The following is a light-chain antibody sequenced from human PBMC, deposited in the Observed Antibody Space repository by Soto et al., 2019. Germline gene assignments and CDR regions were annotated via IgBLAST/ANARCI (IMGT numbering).Light chain of an antibody. V-gene: IGKV3-15*01. CDR2: GAS. CDR3: QQYGSSPPPLT. CDR1: QSVSSN. Sequence: EIVMTQSPATLSVSPGERATLSCRASQSVSSNLAWYQQKPGQAPRLLIYGASTRATGIPARFSGSGSGTDFTLTISRLEPEDFAVYYCQQYGSSPPPLTFGGGTKVEIK. J-gene: IGKJ4*01.